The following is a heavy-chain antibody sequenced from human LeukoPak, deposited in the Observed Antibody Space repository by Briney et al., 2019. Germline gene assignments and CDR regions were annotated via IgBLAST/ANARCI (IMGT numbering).Heavy chain of an antibody. CDR1: GFTFRTYL. V-gene: IGHV3-74*01. Sequence: GGSLRLSCTASGFTFRTYLIHWVRQAPGKGLVWVSRINGDGTDTRYADSVKGRFTISRDNAKNTLNLQMNSLRAEDTAVYYCARDLGQYYDTSDNWFDPWGQGTLVTVSS. CDR3: ARDLGQYYDTSDNWFDP. D-gene: IGHD3-22*01. J-gene: IGHJ5*02. CDR2: INGDGTDT.